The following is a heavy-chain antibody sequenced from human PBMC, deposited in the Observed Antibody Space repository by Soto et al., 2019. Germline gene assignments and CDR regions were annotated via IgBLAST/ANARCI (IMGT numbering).Heavy chain of an antibody. CDR1: GFTFSHYW. J-gene: IGHJ5*02. CDR3: VRDNDYGGFEP. CDR2: INSDGSSG. Sequence: EVRLVESGGGIVQPGGSLRLSCAASGFTFSHYWMHWVRQAPGKGLVWVSRINSDGSSGSNAGSVKGRFTTSRDNAKNTLYLQMNSLRAADTAVYFCVRDNDYGGFEPWGQGTLVTVSS. V-gene: IGHV3-74*01. D-gene: IGHD3-16*01.